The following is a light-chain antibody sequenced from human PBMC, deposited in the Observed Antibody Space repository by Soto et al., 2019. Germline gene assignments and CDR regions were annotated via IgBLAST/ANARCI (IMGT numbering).Light chain of an antibody. J-gene: IGKJ4*01. CDR2: AAS. V-gene: IGKV1-12*01. CDR3: QQAHSFPLT. CDR1: QDISSW. Sequence: DIQMTQSPSSVSASVGDTVTITCRASQDISSWLAWFQQKPGRAPKLLLYAASSLQSGVPSRFSGSGSGADFTLTISSLQPEVFATYYCQQAHSFPLTVGGGTKVEIK.